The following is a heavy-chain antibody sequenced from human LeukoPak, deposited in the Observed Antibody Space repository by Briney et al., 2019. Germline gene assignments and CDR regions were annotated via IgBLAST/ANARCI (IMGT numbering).Heavy chain of an antibody. V-gene: IGHV4-59*01. CDR3: ARNRAMDV. D-gene: IGHD1-14*01. J-gene: IGHJ6*02. CDR1: GASISSYY. Sequence: SETLSLTCTVSGASISSYYWSWIRQPPGKGLEWISCVYYSGSTNYNPSLKSRVTISLDTSKNQFSLKLSSVTAADTAVYYCARNRAMDVWGQGTTVTVSS. CDR2: VYYSGST.